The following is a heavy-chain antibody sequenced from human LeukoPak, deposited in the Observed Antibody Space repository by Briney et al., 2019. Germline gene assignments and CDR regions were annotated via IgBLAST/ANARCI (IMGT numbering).Heavy chain of an antibody. CDR2: IYHSGST. Sequence: PSETLSLTCTVSGYSISSGYYWGWIRQPPGKGLEWIGSIYHSGSTNYNPSLKSRVTISVDTSKSQFSLKLSSVTAADTAVYYCARDRAYGSGKYYFDYWGQGTLVTVSS. V-gene: IGHV4-38-2*02. D-gene: IGHD3-10*01. CDR3: ARDRAYGSGKYYFDY. CDR1: GYSISSGYY. J-gene: IGHJ4*02.